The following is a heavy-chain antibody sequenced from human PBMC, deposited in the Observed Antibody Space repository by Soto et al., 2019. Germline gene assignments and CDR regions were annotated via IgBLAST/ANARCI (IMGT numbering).Heavy chain of an antibody. J-gene: IGHJ4*02. Sequence: LSLTCAVSGGSISSGGYSWSWIRQPPGKGLEWIGYIYHSGSTYYNPSLKSRVTISVDRSKNQFSLKLSSVTAADTAVYYCARRGYYDSSGFFDYWGQGTLVTVSS. CDR2: IYHSGST. V-gene: IGHV4-30-2*01. CDR3: ARRGYYDSSGFFDY. D-gene: IGHD3-22*01. CDR1: GGSISSGGYS.